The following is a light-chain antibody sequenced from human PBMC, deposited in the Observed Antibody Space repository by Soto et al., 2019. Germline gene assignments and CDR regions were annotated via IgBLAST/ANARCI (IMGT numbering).Light chain of an antibody. CDR1: QSFTSN. J-gene: IGKJ3*01. Sequence: EIVMTQSPATLSVSPGERATLSCRASQSFTSNLAWYQQKPGQAPRLLIYGASTRATGIPARFSGSGSGTEFTLTISSLQSEDFAVYYCQHYNKGPLSFGPGTKVDIK. V-gene: IGKV3-15*01. CDR3: QHYNKGPLS. CDR2: GAS.